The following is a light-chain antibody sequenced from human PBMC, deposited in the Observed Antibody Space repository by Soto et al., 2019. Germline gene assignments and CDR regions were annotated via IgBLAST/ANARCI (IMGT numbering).Light chain of an antibody. CDR1: QTVSSI. CDR3: QQYSAWPLT. Sequence: EIVMTQSPATLSVSPGERATLFCRASQTVSSIFLAWYQQKPGQAPRLLIHGASTRATGIPARFSGSGSGTEFTLTNSSLQSEDFAVYYCQQYSAWPLTFGGGTKVEIK. CDR2: GAS. J-gene: IGKJ4*01. V-gene: IGKV3-15*01.